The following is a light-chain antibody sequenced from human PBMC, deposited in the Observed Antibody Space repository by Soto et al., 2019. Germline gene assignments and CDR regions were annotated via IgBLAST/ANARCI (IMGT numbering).Light chain of an antibody. CDR3: QQYNNWPPWT. Sequence: EIVMTQSPATLSVSPGESGTLSCSASQSVSRNLAWYQQKPGQAPRLLIYDAFSRATGVPARFSGSGSGTEFTLTISSLQSEDFAVYYCQQYNNWPPWTFGQGTKVDIK. V-gene: IGKV3D-15*01. J-gene: IGKJ1*01. CDR2: DAF. CDR1: QSVSRN.